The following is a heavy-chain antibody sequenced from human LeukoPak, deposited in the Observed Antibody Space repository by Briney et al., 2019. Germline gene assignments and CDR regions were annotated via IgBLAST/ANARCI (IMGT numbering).Heavy chain of an antibody. CDR1: GYTFPGYY. D-gene: IGHD6-6*01. CDR2: INPNSGGT. J-gene: IGHJ3*02. V-gene: IGHV1-2*02. CDR3: ARTDSSSADDAFDI. Sequence: ASVKVSCKASGYTFPGYYMHWVRQAPGQGLEWMGWINPNSGGTNYAQKFQGRVTMTRDTSISTAYMELSRLRSDDTAVYYCARTDSSSADDAFDIWGQGTMVTVSS.